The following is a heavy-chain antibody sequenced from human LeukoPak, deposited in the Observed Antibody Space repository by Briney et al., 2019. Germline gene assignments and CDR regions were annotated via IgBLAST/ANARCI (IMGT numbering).Heavy chain of an antibody. D-gene: IGHD2-2*01. CDR2: FDPEDGET. V-gene: IGHV1-24*01. CDR3: ATQADCSSTSCSIDY. J-gene: IGHJ4*02. Sequence: ASVKVSCTVSGYTLTELSMHWVRQAPGKGLEWMGGFDPEDGETIYAQKFQGRVTMTEDTSTDTAYMELGSLRSEDTAVYYCATQADCSSTSCSIDYWGQGTLVTVSS. CDR1: GYTLTELS.